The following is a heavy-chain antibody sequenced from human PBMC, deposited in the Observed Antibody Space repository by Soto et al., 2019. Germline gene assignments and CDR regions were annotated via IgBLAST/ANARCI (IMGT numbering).Heavy chain of an antibody. D-gene: IGHD3-9*01. CDR3: ATDLGDLRYSYSGPHYYYKDV. CDR1: GGTFSSYA. CDR2: IIPIFGTA. Sequence: SVKVSCKASGGTFSSYAISWVRQAPGQGLEWMGGIIPIFGTANYAQKFQGRVTITADESTSTAYMELSSLRSEDTAVYYCATDLGDLRYSYSGPHYYYKDVWGKGTTVTVSS. V-gene: IGHV1-69*13. J-gene: IGHJ6*03.